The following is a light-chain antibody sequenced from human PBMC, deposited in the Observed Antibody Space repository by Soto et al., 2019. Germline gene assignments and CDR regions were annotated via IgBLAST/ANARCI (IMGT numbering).Light chain of an antibody. CDR1: SSDVGFYNY. V-gene: IGLV2-14*01. J-gene: IGLJ2*01. CDR3: SSYTSANTLV. CDR2: EVS. Sequence: HSALTQPASVSGSPGQSITISCTGTSSDVGFYNYVSWYQQHPGKAPKLIIYEVSDRPSGVSDRFSGSKSDNTASLTISGLQTDDEADYYCSSYTSANTLVFGGGTKLTVL.